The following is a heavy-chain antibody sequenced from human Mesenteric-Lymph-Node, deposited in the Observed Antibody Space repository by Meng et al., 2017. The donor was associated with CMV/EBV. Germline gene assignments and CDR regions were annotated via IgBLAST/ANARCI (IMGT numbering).Heavy chain of an antibody. Sequence: CTVSGGSISSSSYYWGWIRQPPGKGLEWIGSIYYSGSTYYNPSLKSRVTISVDTSKNQFSLKLSSVTAADTAVYYCARDRGESWFDPWGQGTLVRLL. CDR2: IYYSGST. CDR3: ARDRGESWFDP. V-gene: IGHV4-39*01. D-gene: IGHD2-21*01. CDR1: GGSISSSSYY. J-gene: IGHJ5*02.